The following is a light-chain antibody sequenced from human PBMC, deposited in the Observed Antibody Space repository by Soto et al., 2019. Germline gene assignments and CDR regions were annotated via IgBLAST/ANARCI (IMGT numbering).Light chain of an antibody. Sequence: QSALTQPASVSGSPGQSITISCTGTSSDVGGYNYVSWYQQHPDKAPKLIIFEVSDRPSGVSNRFSGSKSGNTASLIISGLQAEDEADYYCSSYTSSGTRVFGGGTKVTVL. V-gene: IGLV2-14*01. J-gene: IGLJ3*02. CDR3: SSYTSSGTRV. CDR1: SSDVGGYNY. CDR2: EVS.